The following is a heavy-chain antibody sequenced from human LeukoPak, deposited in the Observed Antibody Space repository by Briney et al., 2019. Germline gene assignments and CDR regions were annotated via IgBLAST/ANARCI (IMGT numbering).Heavy chain of an antibody. J-gene: IGHJ4*02. D-gene: IGHD4-17*01. V-gene: IGHV3-30*02. Sequence: PGGSLRLSCAASGFIFSSSGMHWVRQAPGKGLEWVAFIRYDGSYNYYADSVEGRFTISRDSSKKTLYLQMNSLRVEDTAVYYCAKAMTTVTPFDYWGQGTLVTVSS. CDR2: IRYDGSYN. CDR1: GFIFSSSG. CDR3: AKAMTTVTPFDY.